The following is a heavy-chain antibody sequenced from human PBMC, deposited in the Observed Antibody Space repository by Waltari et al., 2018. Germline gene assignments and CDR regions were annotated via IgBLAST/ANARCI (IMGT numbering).Heavy chain of an antibody. CDR2: ISGSGGST. D-gene: IGHD3-10*01. J-gene: IGHJ4*02. Sequence: EVQLLESGGGLVQPGGSLRLSCAASGFTFSSYAMSWVRQAPGKGLEWVSAISGSGGSTYSADSVKGRFTISRDNSKNTLYLQMNSLRAEDTAVYYCAKRSKRGVIGPDYWGQGTLVTVSS. V-gene: IGHV3-23*01. CDR3: AKRSKRGVIGPDY. CDR1: GFTFSSYA.